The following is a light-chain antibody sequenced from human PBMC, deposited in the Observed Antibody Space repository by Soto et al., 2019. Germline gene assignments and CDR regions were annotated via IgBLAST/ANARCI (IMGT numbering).Light chain of an antibody. J-gene: IGKJ2*01. CDR3: QQYDRIPYT. V-gene: IGKV1-5*03. Sequence: DIQMTQSPSTLSASVGDTVTITCRASQSLSYWLAWYQQKPGQAPKLLIHKASTLESGVPPGFSGSGSRTEFTLAISSLQPDDFATFCCQQYDRIPYTFGQGTKLEIK. CDR1: QSLSYW. CDR2: KAS.